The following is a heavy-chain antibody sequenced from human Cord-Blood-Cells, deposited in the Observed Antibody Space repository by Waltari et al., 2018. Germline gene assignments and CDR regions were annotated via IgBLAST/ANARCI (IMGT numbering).Heavy chain of an antibody. CDR3: ARDMQQLVRGAFDI. CDR2: IYSGGST. V-gene: IGHV3-53*02. Sequence: EVQLVETGGGLIQPGGSLRLSCAAYGFTVSSNYMSWVRQAPGKGLEWVSVIYSGGSTYYADSVKVRFTISRDNSKNTLYLQMNSLRAEDTAVYYCARDMQQLVRGAFDIWGQGTMVTVSS. J-gene: IGHJ3*02. CDR1: GFTVSSNY. D-gene: IGHD6-6*01.